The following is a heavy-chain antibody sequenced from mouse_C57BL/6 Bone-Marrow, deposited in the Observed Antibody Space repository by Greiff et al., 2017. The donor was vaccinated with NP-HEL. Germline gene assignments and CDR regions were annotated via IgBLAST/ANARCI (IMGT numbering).Heavy chain of an antibody. J-gene: IGHJ4*01. D-gene: IGHD1-1*01. Sequence: QVQLQQSGAELVRPGASVTLSCKASGYTFTDYEMHWVKQTPVHGLEWIGAIDPETGGTAYNQKFEGKAILTADKSSSTAYMELRSLTSEDSAVYYCTTTVVAPWPMDYWGQGTSVTVSS. CDR2: IDPETGGT. CDR3: TTTVVAPWPMDY. V-gene: IGHV1-15*01. CDR1: GYTFTDYE.